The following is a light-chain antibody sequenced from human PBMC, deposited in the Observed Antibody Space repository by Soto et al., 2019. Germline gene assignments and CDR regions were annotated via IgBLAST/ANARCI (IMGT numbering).Light chain of an antibody. V-gene: IGLV3-21*04. CDR3: QVWDSSSDRYVV. J-gene: IGLJ2*01. Sequence: SYELTQPPSVSVAPGKTARITCGGYNIGSKSVHWYQQKPGQAPVLVIYYDSDRPSGIPERFAGSNSGNTATLTISRVEAGDEADYYCQVWDSSSDRYVVFGGGTQLTVL. CDR2: YDS. CDR1: NIGSKS.